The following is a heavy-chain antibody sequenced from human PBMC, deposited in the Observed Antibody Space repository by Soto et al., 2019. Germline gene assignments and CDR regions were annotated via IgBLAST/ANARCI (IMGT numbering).Heavy chain of an antibody. D-gene: IGHD3-10*01. CDR1: GFTFSTFD. CDR2: IGTLSDT. Sequence: PGGSLRLSCAGSGFTFSTFDIHWVRQAPGKGLEWVSGIGTLSDTFYAASVQGRFTISRQNAKNSVYLQMNSLRARDTAFYYCARGRSFSYDSTPPPMFDPWGQGTLVTVSS. CDR3: ARGRSFSYDSTPPPMFDP. J-gene: IGHJ5*02. V-gene: IGHV3-13*01.